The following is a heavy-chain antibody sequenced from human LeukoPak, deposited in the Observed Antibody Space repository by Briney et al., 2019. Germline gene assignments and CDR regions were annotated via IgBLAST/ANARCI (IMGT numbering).Heavy chain of an antibody. Sequence: SVKVSCKASGGTFSSYAISWVRQAPGQGLEWMGGIIPIFGTANYAQKFQGRVTITTDESTSTAYMELSSLRSEDTAVYYCARSLGYCSSTSCYLGYWGQGTLVTVSS. CDR3: ARSLGYCSSTSCYLGY. CDR2: IIPIFGTA. CDR1: GGTFSSYA. J-gene: IGHJ4*02. D-gene: IGHD2-2*01. V-gene: IGHV1-69*05.